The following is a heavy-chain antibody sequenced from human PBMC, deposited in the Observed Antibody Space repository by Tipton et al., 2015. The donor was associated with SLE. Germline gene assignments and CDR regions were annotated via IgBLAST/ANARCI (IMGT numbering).Heavy chain of an antibody. CDR1: GGSISRGSYY. CDR2: ISTSGST. CDR3: ARAPGLERSYFYYFYMDV. J-gene: IGHJ6*03. V-gene: IGHV4-61*02. Sequence: TLSLTCTVSGGSISRGSYYWSWIRQPAGKGLEWIGRISTSGSTNYNPSLKSRVTISVDTSKNQFSLKLSSVTAADTAVYYCARAPGLERSYFYYFYMDVWGKGPRSPSP. D-gene: IGHD3-3*01.